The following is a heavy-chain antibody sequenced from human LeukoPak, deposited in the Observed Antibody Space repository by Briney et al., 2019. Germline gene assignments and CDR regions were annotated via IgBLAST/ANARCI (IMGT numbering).Heavy chain of an antibody. CDR2: INHSGST. V-gene: IGHV4-34*01. J-gene: IGHJ4*02. Sequence: SETLSLTCAVYGGSFSGYYWSWIRQPPGKGLEWIGEINHSGSTNYNPSLKSRVTISVDTSKSQFSLKLSSVTAADTAVYYCARLWGGVDYWGQGTLVTVSS. D-gene: IGHD3-10*01. CDR1: GGSFSGYY. CDR3: ARLWGGVDY.